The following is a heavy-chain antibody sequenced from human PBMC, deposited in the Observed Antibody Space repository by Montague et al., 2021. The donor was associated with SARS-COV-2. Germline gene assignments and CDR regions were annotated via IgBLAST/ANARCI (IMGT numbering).Heavy chain of an antibody. D-gene: IGHD3-10*01. Sequence: SETLSLTCTVSGGSISRYYWSWIRQTPGKGLEWIGYIYYSGSTSYNPSLKSRVTISVGTSRNQFSLNLSSVTAADTAVYYCAREGGEGWFDPWGQGTMVTVSS. CDR2: IYYSGST. J-gene: IGHJ5*02. CDR1: GGSISRYY. V-gene: IGHV4-59*01. CDR3: AREGGEGWFDP.